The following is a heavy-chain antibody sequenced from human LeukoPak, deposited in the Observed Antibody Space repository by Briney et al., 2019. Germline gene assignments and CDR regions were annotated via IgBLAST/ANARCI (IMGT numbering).Heavy chain of an antibody. CDR2: IDPNTGGT. J-gene: IGHJ4*02. CDR3: ASLYDIVGTTVDY. V-gene: IGHV1-2*06. Sequence: ASVKVSCKASGYTFTSYYIHWVRQAPGQGLEWMGRIDPNTGGTKSAKNFQGRVTMTRDTSISTAYMALSGLRSDDTAVYYCASLYDIVGTTVDYWGQGTLSPSPQ. D-gene: IGHD1-26*01. CDR1: GYTFTSYY.